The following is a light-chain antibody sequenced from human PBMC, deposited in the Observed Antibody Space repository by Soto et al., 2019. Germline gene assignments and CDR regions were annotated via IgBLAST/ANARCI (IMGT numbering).Light chain of an antibody. V-gene: IGLV1-47*01. CDR3: ATWDDSLSNYV. CDR1: SSNIGNNF. J-gene: IGLJ1*01. CDR2: RNN. Sequence: VLTQPPSASGTPGQRVTISCSGSSSNIGNNFVYWYQHLPGTAPKLLIYRNNQRPSGVPDRFSGSKSDTSASLAISGLRSDDEADYYCATWDDSLSNYVFGTGTKVTVL.